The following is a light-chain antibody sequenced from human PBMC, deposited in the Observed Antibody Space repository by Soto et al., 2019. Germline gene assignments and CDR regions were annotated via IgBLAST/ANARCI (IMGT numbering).Light chain of an antibody. CDR2: GAS. Sequence: EIVMTQSPGTLSVSPGERATLSCRASQSVISNYLAWYQQKSGQAPRLLIYGASSRATGIPDRFSGSGSGTDFTLTISRLEPEDFAVYYCQQYGASPLTFGGGTKVDIK. CDR1: QSVISNY. J-gene: IGKJ4*01. V-gene: IGKV3-20*01. CDR3: QQYGASPLT.